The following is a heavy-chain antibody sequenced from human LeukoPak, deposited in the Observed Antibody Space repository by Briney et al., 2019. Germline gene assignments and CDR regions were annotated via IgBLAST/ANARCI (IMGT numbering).Heavy chain of an antibody. CDR1: GGSFSGYY. V-gene: IGHV4-34*01. CDR3: ARENGDYDY. D-gene: IGHD4-17*01. CDR2: IDHSGST. Sequence: SETLSLTCAVYGGSFSGYYWSWIRQPPGKGLEWIGEIDHSGSTNYNPSLKSRVTISVDTSKNQFSLKLSSVTAADTAVYYCARENGDYDYWGQGTLVTVSS. J-gene: IGHJ4*02.